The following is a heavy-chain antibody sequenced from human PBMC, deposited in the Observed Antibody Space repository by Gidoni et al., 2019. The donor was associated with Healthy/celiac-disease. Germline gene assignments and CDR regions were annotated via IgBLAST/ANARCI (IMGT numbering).Heavy chain of an antibody. J-gene: IGHJ5*02. CDR1: GSTFSSYA. CDR2: IIPIFGTA. V-gene: IGHV1-69*01. Sequence: QVQLVQSGAEVKKPGSSVKVSCKASGSTFSSYAIRWVRQAPGQGLEWMGGIIPIFGTANYAQKFQGRVTITADESTSTAYMELSSLRSEDTAVYYCARAGYSSGRARWFDPWGQGTLVTVSS. CDR3: ARAGYSSGRARWFDP. D-gene: IGHD6-19*01.